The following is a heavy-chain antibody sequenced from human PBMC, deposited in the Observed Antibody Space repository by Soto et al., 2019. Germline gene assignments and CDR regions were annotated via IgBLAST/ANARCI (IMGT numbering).Heavy chain of an antibody. CDR2: ISYDGSNK. J-gene: IGHJ6*01. D-gene: IGHD2-15*01. Sequence: QVQLVESGGGVVQPGRSLRLSCAASGFTFSSYAMHWVRQAPGKGLEWVAVISYDGSNKYYADSVKGRFTISRDNSKNTLYLQMNSLRAEDTAVYYCARVGCSGGSCYSSYYYYGMDVW. CDR1: GFTFSSYA. V-gene: IGHV3-30-3*01. CDR3: ARVGCSGGSCYSSYYYYGMDV.